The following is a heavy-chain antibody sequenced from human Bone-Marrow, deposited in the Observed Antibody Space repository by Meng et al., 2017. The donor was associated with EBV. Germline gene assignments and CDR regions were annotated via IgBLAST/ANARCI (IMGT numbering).Heavy chain of an antibody. CDR2: INSDGSST. CDR3: VRGYGGSYLGGDH. CDR1: EFTFSSYW. D-gene: IGHD1-26*01. V-gene: IGHV3-74*01. Sequence: VWLVLAGGGSVQRGGSLRLSCAASEFTFSSYWMYWVRQAPGKGLVWVLRINSDGSSTSYADSVKGRFSISRDNAKNTLYLQMNSLTVDDTAIYYCVRGYGGSYLGGDHWGQGTLVTVSS. J-gene: IGHJ5*02.